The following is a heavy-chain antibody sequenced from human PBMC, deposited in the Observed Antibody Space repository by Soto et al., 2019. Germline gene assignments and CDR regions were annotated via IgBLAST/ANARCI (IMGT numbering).Heavy chain of an antibody. V-gene: IGHV4-4*02. CDR1: GGSISTNW. CDR2: IYHSGRT. J-gene: IGHJ4*02. D-gene: IGHD6-19*01. Sequence: QVQLQESGPGLMKPSGTLSLTCAVSGGSISTNWWSWVRQPPGKGLEWIGEIYHSGRTNYSPSLMNRATVSMDKSQNLFSLNLNSVTAADTAVYYCARHIAVSGTRGFDFWGQGTLVTVSS. CDR3: ARHIAVSGTRGFDF.